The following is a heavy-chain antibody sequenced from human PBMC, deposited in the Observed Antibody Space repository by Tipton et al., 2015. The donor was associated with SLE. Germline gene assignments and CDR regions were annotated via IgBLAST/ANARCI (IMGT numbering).Heavy chain of an antibody. V-gene: IGHV4-4*02. Sequence: GLVKPSETLSLTCAVSGGSISSSDWRRWVRQPPGKGLEWFGEIYHRGSSNYNPSLKSRVTISVDTSKKLFSLMLSSVTAADTAVYYWAAQLQWLVYYWGQGTLVTVSS. J-gene: IGHJ4*02. CDR2: IYHRGSS. CDR1: GGSISSSDW. D-gene: IGHD6-19*01. CDR3: AAQLQWLVYY.